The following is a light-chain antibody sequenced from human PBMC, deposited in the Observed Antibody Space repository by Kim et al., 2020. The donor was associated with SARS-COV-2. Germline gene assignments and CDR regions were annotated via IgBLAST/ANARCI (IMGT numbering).Light chain of an antibody. CDR2: GNN. J-gene: IGLJ3*02. CDR1: SSNIQANI. CDR3: AAWDDSLNGWV. Sequence: QSVLTQPPSASGTPGQRVTIPCSGSSSNIQANIVNWYQQVPGTAPRLLIYGNNQRPSGVPDRVSGSKSGTSASLAISGLQSEDEADYHCAAWDDSLNGWVFGGGTQLTVL. V-gene: IGLV1-44*01.